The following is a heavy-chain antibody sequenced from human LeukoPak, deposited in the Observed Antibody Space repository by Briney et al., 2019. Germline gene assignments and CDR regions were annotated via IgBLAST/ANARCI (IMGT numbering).Heavy chain of an antibody. J-gene: IGHJ3*02. V-gene: IGHV3-21*01. CDR2: ISSSSSYI. Sequence: PGGSLRLSCAASGFTFSSYSMNWVRQAPGKGLEWVSSISSSSSYIYYADSVKGRFTISRDNAKNSLYLQMNSLRAEDTAVYYCARGNYSITMVRGWEAFDIWGQGTMVTVSS. CDR1: GFTFSSYS. D-gene: IGHD3-10*01. CDR3: ARGNYSITMVRGWEAFDI.